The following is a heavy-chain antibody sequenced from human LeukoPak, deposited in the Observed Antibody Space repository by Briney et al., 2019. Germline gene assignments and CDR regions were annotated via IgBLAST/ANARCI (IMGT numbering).Heavy chain of an antibody. CDR2: IYYNGRT. CDR1: GASISSSY. V-gene: IGHV4-59*01. J-gene: IGHJ2*01. CDR3: ATDLGLAGLWYFDL. Sequence: SETLSLTCSVSGASISSSYWGWIRQPPGEGLQWIGNIYYNGRTNYNPSLKSRVTMSLDTSKNHFSLNLRSVTAAGRAVFSCATDLGLAGLWYFDLWGRGTLVTVSS. D-gene: IGHD3/OR15-3a*01.